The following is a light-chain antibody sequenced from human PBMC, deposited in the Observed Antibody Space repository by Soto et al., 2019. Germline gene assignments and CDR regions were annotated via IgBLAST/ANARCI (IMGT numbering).Light chain of an antibody. V-gene: IGLV2-14*01. Sequence: QSVLTQPASVSGSPGQSITISCTGTSSDVAGYNYVSWYQQHPGKAPKFMIYDVSNRPSGVSNRFSGSKSGNTASLTISGLQAEDEADYYCSSYTTSNTRQIVFGTGTKLTVL. CDR2: DVS. J-gene: IGLJ1*01. CDR1: SSDVAGYNY. CDR3: SSYTTSNTRQIV.